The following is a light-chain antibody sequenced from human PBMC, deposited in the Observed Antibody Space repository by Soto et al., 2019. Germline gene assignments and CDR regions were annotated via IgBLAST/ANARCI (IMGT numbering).Light chain of an antibody. CDR1: SSDIGHYIH. V-gene: IGLV2-14*01. J-gene: IGLJ3*02. Sequence: QSVLTQPASVSGSPGQSITISCTGTSSDIGHYIHVSWLQQHPGKAPKSMIYDVSNRPSGVSNRFSGSKSGNTASLTISGLQAEDEADYYCSSYTSSSTLWVFGGGTKLTVL. CDR3: SSYTSSSTLWV. CDR2: DVS.